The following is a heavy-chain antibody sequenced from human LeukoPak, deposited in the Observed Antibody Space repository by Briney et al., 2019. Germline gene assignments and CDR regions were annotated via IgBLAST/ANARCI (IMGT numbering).Heavy chain of an antibody. CDR1: GFTLSGSA. CDR3: ARDMQLST. Sequence: PGGSLRLSWAASGFTLSGSAMSWVRQAPGEGLEWVSLIRYSCANSYYTDSVTGRFTISRTNSKDTLFLQMNRLRAEATAIYYCARDMQLSTWGLGTMVTVSS. D-gene: IGHD3-16*02. CDR2: IRYSCANS. J-gene: IGHJ3*01. V-gene: IGHV3-23*01.